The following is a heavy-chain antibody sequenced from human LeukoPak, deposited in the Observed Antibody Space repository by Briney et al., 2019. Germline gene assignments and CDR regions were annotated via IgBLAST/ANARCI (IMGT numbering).Heavy chain of an antibody. J-gene: IGHJ5*02. Sequence: GGSLRLSCAASGFTFSSYSMNWVRQAPGKGLEWVSYISSSSSTIYYADSVKGRFTISRDNAKNSLYLQMNSLRAEDTAVYYCARDLGSSGWYVDWLDPWGQGTLVTVSS. CDR2: ISSSSSTI. CDR3: ARDLGSSGWYVDWLDP. CDR1: GFTFSSYS. D-gene: IGHD6-19*01. V-gene: IGHV3-48*01.